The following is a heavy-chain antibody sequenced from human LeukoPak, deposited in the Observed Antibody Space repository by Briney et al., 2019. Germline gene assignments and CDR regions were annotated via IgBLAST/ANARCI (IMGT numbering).Heavy chain of an antibody. V-gene: IGHV3-48*02. D-gene: IGHD6-19*01. CDR1: GFTFSSYS. J-gene: IGHJ3*02. CDR2: ISSSSSTI. Sequence: GGSLRLSCAASGFTFSSYSMNWVRQAPGKGLEWVSYISSSSSTIYYADSVKGRFTISRDNAKNSLYLQMNSLRDEDTAVYYCARDRIAVAGYGAFDIWGQGTMVTVSS. CDR3: ARDRIAVAGYGAFDI.